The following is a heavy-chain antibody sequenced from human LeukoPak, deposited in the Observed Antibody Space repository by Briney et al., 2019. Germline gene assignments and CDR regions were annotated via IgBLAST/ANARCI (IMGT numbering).Heavy chain of an antibody. CDR3: ARDRTNWPLDY. D-gene: IGHD1-1*01. J-gene: IGHJ4*02. CDR2: IYYSGST. CDR1: GGSITSSSYY. V-gene: IGHV4-39*07. Sequence: PSETLSLTCTVSGGSITSSSYYWGWIRQPPGKGREWIGSIYYSGSTYYNPSLRSRVTISVDTSKNQFSLKLTSVTAADTAVYYCARDRTNWPLDYWGQGTLVTVSS.